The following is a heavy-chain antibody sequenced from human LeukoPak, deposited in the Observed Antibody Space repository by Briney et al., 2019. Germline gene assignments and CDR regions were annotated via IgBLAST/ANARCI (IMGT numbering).Heavy chain of an antibody. J-gene: IGHJ4*02. CDR3: AKGTGGWQWPKFDY. Sequence: GGSLRLSCAASGFTFSSYAMGWVRQAPGKGLEWVSAISGSGGSTYYADSVKGRFTISRDNSKNTLYLQMNSLRAEDTAVYYCAKGTGGWQWPKFDYWGRGTLVTVSS. CDR2: ISGSGGST. CDR1: GFTFSSYA. V-gene: IGHV3-23*01. D-gene: IGHD6-19*01.